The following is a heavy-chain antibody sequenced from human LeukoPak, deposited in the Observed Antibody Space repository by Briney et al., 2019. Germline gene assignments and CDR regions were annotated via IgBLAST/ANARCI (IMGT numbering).Heavy chain of an antibody. CDR3: AKGRGMVAATPLDY. J-gene: IGHJ4*02. CDR2: ISGSGGST. V-gene: IGHV3-23*01. Sequence: GGSLRLSCAASGFTFSDYYMSWIRQAPGKGLEWVSAISGSGGSTYYADSVKGRFTISRDNSKNTLYLQMNSLRAEDTAVYYCAKGRGMVAATPLDYWGQGTLVTVSS. CDR1: GFTFSDYY. D-gene: IGHD2-15*01.